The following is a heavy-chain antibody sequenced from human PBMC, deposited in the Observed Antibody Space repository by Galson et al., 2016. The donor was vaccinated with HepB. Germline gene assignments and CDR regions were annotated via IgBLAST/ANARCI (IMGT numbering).Heavy chain of an antibody. J-gene: IGHJ6*02. V-gene: IGHV3-30*02. CDR1: GITFSRHV. CDR2: IWYDGSKK. Sequence: SLRLSCAASGITFSRHVMHWVRQAPGKGLEWVAFIWYDGSKKYYGTSVEGRFTISRDNSKNTLYLQMNSLRADDMAVYYCAKGPTSYFYGMDVWGQGTTVTVSS. CDR3: AKGPTSYFYGMDV.